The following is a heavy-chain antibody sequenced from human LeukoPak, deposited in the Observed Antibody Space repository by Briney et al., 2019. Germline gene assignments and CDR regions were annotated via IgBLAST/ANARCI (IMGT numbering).Heavy chain of an antibody. J-gene: IGHJ4*02. D-gene: IGHD3-3*01. V-gene: IGHV4-39*07. CDR1: GGSISSSSYY. CDR2: NYYSGST. CDR3: AVFGVVMGFDY. Sequence: SETLSLTCTVSGGSISSSSYYWGWIRQPPGKGVERIGRNYYSGSTNYNPSLKSRVTISVDPSNNQFSLKLSSVSPADTAVYYCAVFGVVMGFDYWGEGTLVTVSS.